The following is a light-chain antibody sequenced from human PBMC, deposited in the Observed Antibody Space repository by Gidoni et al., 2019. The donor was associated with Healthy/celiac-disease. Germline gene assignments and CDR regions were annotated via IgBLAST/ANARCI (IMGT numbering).Light chain of an antibody. CDR1: QSVSSSY. CDR2: GAS. Sequence: VLTQTQGTLSLSPGERATLSCRASQSVSSSYLAWYQQKPGQAPRLLIYGASSRATGIPDRFSGSGSGTDFTLNISRLEQEDAVVYYCQQYGSLPPTFGQGTKVEIK. V-gene: IGKV3-20*01. J-gene: IGKJ1*01. CDR3: QQYGSLPPT.